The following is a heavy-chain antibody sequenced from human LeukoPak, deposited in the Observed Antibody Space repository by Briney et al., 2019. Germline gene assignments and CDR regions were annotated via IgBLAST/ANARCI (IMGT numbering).Heavy chain of an antibody. CDR3: ARASSDGVLPAATSFDC. D-gene: IGHD2-2*01. CDR1: GGSISSYY. J-gene: IGHJ4*02. V-gene: IGHV3-66*01. Sequence: ETLSLTCTVSGGSISSYYVSWVRQAPGKGLEWVSVIYSGGATYYADSVKGRFTISRDNSKNTWYLHMNSLRAEDTAVYYCARASSDGVLPAATSFDCWGQGTLVTVSS. CDR2: IYSGGAT.